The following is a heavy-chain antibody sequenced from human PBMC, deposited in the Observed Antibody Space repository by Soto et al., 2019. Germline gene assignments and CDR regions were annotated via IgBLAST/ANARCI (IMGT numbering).Heavy chain of an antibody. V-gene: IGHV1-69*13. Sequence: ASVKVSCKASGGTFSSYAISWVLQAPGQGLEWMGGIIPIFGTANYAQKFQGRVTVTADESTSTAYMELSSLRSEDTAVYYCARSLLRYCSGGSCFRYLDYWGQGTLVTVSS. CDR2: IIPIFGTA. D-gene: IGHD2-15*01. CDR3: ARSLLRYCSGGSCFRYLDY. CDR1: GGTFSSYA. J-gene: IGHJ4*02.